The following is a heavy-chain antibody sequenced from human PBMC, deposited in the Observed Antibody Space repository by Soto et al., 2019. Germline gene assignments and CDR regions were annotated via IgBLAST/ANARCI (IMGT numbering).Heavy chain of an antibody. V-gene: IGHV3-11*06. Sequence: PGGSLRLSCAASGFTFSDYYMSWIRQAPGKGLEWVSYISSSSSYTNYADSVKGRFTISRDNAKNSLYLQMNSLRAEDTAVYYCARRLRPYDSSGYYYDYWGQGTLVTVSS. CDR3: ARRLRPYDSSGYYYDY. CDR1: GFTFSDYY. CDR2: ISSSSSYT. D-gene: IGHD3-22*01. J-gene: IGHJ4*02.